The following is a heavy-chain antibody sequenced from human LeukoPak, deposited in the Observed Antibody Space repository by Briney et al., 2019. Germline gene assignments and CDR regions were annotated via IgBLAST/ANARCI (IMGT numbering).Heavy chain of an antibody. V-gene: IGHV4-34*01. CDR3: ARLPSSGWYIYYFDY. D-gene: IGHD6-19*01. CDR1: GGSFSGYY. J-gene: IGHJ4*02. CDR2: INHSGST. Sequence: SETLSLTCAVYGGSFSGYYWSWIRQPPGKGLEWIGEINHSGSTNYNPSLKSRVTISVDTSKNQFSLKLSSVTAADTAVYYCARLPSSGWYIYYFDYWGQGTLVTVSS.